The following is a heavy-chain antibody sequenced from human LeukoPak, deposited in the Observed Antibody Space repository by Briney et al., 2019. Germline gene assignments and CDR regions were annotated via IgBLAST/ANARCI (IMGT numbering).Heavy chain of an antibody. D-gene: IGHD4-17*01. Sequence: SQTLSLTCTVSGGSISSGGYYWSWIRQHPGKGLEWIGRIYTSGSTNYNPSLKSRVTMSVDTSRNQFSLRLSSVTAADTAVYYCARDAATDFYYGMDVWGQGTTVTVSS. CDR2: IYTSGST. CDR3: ARDAATDFYYGMDV. J-gene: IGHJ6*02. V-gene: IGHV4-61*02. CDR1: GGSISSGGYY.